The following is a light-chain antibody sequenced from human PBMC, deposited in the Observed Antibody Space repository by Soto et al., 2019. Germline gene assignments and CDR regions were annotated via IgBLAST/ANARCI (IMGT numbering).Light chain of an antibody. V-gene: IGKV1-5*01. Sequence: DIQMTQSPSTLSASVGDRVTITCRASQSISSWLAWYQQKPGKAPKLLIYDASSLESGVPSRFSGSGSGTEFTLTISRVEPEDFAVYYCQQYGSSRNTFGQGTKVDIK. CDR1: QSISSW. J-gene: IGKJ2*01. CDR3: QQYGSSRNT. CDR2: DAS.